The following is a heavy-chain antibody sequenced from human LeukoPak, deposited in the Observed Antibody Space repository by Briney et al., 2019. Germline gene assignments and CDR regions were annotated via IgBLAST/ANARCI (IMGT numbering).Heavy chain of an antibody. V-gene: IGHV4-30-2*01. CDR2: IYHSGST. CDR1: GGSFGGYS. D-gene: IGHD6-25*01. CDR3: ARGHADGGFGVDY. Sequence: SETLSLTCAVYGGSFGGYSWSWIRQPPGKGLEWIGYIYHSGSTYYNPSLKSRVTISVDRSKNQFSLKLSSVTAADTAVYYCARGHADGGFGVDYWGQGTLVTVSS. J-gene: IGHJ4*02.